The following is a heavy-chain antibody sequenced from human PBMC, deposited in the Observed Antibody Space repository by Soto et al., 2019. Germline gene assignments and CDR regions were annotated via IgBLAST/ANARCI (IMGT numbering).Heavy chain of an antibody. V-gene: IGHV1-69*08. J-gene: IGHJ6*03. CDR2: VIPILGAA. D-gene: IGHD3-16*01. CDR3: ARALMTSEPRGIWGKLRYNFYYYMDV. CDR1: GGTFSSHT. Sequence: QVQLVQSAAEVKNPGSSVKVSCKASGGTFSSHTINWVRRAPGQGLEWMGRVIPILGAADYAQKFLGRVTITADKSKNTAYMELTSLTSEDTAVYYCARALMTSEPRGIWGKLRYNFYYYMDVWGEGTTVTVSS.